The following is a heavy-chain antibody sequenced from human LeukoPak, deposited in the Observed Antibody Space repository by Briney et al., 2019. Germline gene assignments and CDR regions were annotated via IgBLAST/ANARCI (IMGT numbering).Heavy chain of an antibody. CDR1: GITLSNYG. V-gene: IGHV3-23*01. CDR3: ARDGSWGDYQFYFYMDV. Sequence: GGSLRLSCAVSGITLSNYGMSWVRQAPGKGLEWVAGISGSGGTTNYADSVKGRFTISRDNSKNTLYIEINSLRAEDTAVYYCARDGSWGDYQFYFYMDVWGKGTTVTVSS. J-gene: IGHJ6*03. CDR2: ISGSGGTT. D-gene: IGHD2-2*01.